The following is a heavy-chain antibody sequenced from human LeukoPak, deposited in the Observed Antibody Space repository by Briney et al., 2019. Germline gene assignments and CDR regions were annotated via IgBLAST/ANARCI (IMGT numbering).Heavy chain of an antibody. D-gene: IGHD6-19*01. Sequence: PGGSLRLSCAASGITFNNYAMSWVRQPPGKGLEWVSDISGSGGVTHYADSVKGRFTISRDNSKNTLYLQMNSLRAEDTAVYYCAKSVGWVKYYFDYWGQGTLVTVSS. V-gene: IGHV3-23*01. CDR3: AKSVGWVKYYFDY. J-gene: IGHJ4*02. CDR2: ISGSGGVT. CDR1: GITFNNYA.